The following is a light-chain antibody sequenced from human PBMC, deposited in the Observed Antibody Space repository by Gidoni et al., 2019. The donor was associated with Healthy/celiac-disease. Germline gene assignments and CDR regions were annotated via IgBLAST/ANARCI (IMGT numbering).Light chain of an antibody. CDR2: AAS. V-gene: IGKV3-11*01. J-gene: IGKJ4*01. CDR3: QQRSNWLT. Sequence: EIVLTQSLATMSLSPGERATLSCRASQSVRSYLAWYQQTPGQAPRLLIYAASNRATGIPARFSGSGSGTDFTLTISSLEPEDFAVYYCQQRSNWLTFGGGTKVEIK. CDR1: QSVRSY.